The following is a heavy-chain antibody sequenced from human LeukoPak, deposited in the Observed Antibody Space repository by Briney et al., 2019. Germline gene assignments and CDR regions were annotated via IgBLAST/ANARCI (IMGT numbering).Heavy chain of an antibody. CDR2: ISGDGGST. D-gene: IGHD5-18*01. CDR3: AKGKGGYSFNYFDY. V-gene: IGHV3-43*02. Sequence: PGGSLRLSCAASGFTFDDYAMHWVRQAPGKGLEWVSLISGDGGSTYYADSVKGRFTISRDNSKNSLYLQMNSLRTEDTALYYCAKGKGGYSFNYFDYWGQGTLVTVSS. CDR1: GFTFDDYA. J-gene: IGHJ4*02.